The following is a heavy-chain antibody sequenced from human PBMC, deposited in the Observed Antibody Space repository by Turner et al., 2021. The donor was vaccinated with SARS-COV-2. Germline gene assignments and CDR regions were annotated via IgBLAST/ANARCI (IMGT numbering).Heavy chain of an antibody. CDR1: GGSFSGYY. Sequence: QVQLQQWGAGLLKPSETLSLTCAVYGGSFSGYYWSWIRQPPGKGLEWIGEINHGESTNDNPSLKSRVTISVDTSKNQFSLKLSSVTAADTAVYYCARESGSGSDYWGQGTLVTVSS. CDR3: ARESGSGSDY. V-gene: IGHV4-34*01. CDR2: INHGEST. D-gene: IGHD5-12*01. J-gene: IGHJ4*02.